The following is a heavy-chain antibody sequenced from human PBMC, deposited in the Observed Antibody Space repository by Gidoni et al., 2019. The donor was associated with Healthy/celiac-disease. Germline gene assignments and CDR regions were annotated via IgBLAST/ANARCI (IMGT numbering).Heavy chain of an antibody. V-gene: IGHV4-4*07. D-gene: IGHD6-13*01. Sequence: QVQMQESGPGRVKPSETLSLTCTVSGGSIISYYWSWIRQPAGKGLEWIGRIYTSGSTNYNPSLKSRVTMSVDTSKNQFSLMLSSVTAADTAVYYCAGYYYYYGMDVWGQGTTVTVSS. CDR3: AGYYYYYGMDV. CDR1: GGSIISYY. J-gene: IGHJ6*02. CDR2: IYTSGST.